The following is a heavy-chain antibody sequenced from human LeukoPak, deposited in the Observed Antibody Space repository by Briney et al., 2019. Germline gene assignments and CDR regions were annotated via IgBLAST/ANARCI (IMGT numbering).Heavy chain of an antibody. V-gene: IGHV4-34*01. D-gene: IGHD6-13*01. CDR1: GGSFSGYY. J-gene: IGHJ4*02. CDR2: INHSGST. CDR3: ARGEVAAGTFDY. Sequence: SETLPLTCAVYGGSFSGYYWSWIRQPPGKGLEWIGEINHSGSTNYNPSLKSRVTISVDTSKNQFSLKLSSVTAADTAVYYCARGEVAAGTFDYWGQGTLVTVSS.